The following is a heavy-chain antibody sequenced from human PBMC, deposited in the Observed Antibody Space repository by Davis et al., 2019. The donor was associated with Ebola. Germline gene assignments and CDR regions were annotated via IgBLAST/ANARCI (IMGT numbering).Heavy chain of an antibody. CDR1: GFTFRSYA. Sequence: GESLKISCAASGFTFRSYAMSWVRQAPGKGLEWVSSISSSSSYIYYADSVKGRFTISRDNAKNSLYLQMNSLRAEDTAVYYCARNPSVEVRGWFDPWGQGTLVTVSS. D-gene: IGHD4-23*01. CDR2: ISSSSSYI. CDR3: ARNPSVEVRGWFDP. J-gene: IGHJ5*02. V-gene: IGHV3-21*01.